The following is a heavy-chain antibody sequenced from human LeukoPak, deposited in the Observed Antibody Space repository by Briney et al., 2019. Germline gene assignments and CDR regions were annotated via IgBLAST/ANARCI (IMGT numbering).Heavy chain of an antibody. Sequence: SKTLSLTCTVSGGSISSGDYYWSWIRQPPGKGLEWIGYIYYSGSTYYNPSLKSRVTISVDTSKNQFSLKLSSVTAADTAVYYCARARYPVGDYYFDYWGQGTLVTVSS. V-gene: IGHV4-30-4*01. CDR1: GGSISSGDYY. J-gene: IGHJ4*02. D-gene: IGHD3-16*01. CDR2: IYYSGST. CDR3: ARARYPVGDYYFDY.